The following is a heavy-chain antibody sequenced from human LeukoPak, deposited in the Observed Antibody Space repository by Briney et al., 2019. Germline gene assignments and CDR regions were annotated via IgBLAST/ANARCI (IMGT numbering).Heavy chain of an antibody. D-gene: IGHD3-16*01. V-gene: IGHV4-39*01. J-gene: IGHJ5*02. Sequence: SETLSLTCTVSGGSISSSSYYWGWIRQPPGKGLEWIGSIYYSGSTYYNPSLKSRVTISVDTSKSQFSLKLSSVTAADTAVYYCARRTRWVDSWFDPWGQGTLVTVSS. CDR3: ARRTRWVDSWFDP. CDR2: IYYSGST. CDR1: GGSISSSSYY.